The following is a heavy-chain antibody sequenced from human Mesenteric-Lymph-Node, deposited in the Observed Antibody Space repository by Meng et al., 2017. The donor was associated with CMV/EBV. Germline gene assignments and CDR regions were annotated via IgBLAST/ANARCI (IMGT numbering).Heavy chain of an antibody. CDR3: ARAASYCTNGVCYFDY. CDR2: INHSGST. D-gene: IGHD2-8*01. V-gene: IGHV4-34*01. J-gene: IGHJ4*02. Sequence: SETLSLTCAVYGGSFSGYYWSWIRQPPGKGLGWIGEINHSGSTNYTPSLKSRVTISVDTSKNQFSLKLSSVTAADTAVYDCARAASYCTNGVCYFDYWGQGTLVTVSS. CDR1: GGSFSGYY.